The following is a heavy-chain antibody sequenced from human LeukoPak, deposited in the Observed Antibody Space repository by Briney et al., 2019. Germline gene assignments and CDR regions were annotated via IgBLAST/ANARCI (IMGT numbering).Heavy chain of an antibody. CDR2: INTDGFST. CDR1: GFISSSYW. J-gene: IGHJ4*02. V-gene: IGHV3-74*01. D-gene: IGHD4-17*01. Sequence: GGSLRLSCAASGFISSSYWMHWVRQPPGKGLVYIACINTDGFSTSYADSVKGRFTISRDNAKNTLYLQMNSLGAGDTAVYYCARSRTYGDYGRGLDYWGQGTLVTVSS. CDR3: ARSRTYGDYGRGLDY.